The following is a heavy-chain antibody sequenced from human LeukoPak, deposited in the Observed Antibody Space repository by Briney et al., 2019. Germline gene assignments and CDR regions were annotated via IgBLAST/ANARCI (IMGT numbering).Heavy chain of an antibody. V-gene: IGHV4-59*01. CDR1: GGSISSYY. CDR3: ARESVAAAANYYYGMDV. J-gene: IGHJ6*02. CDR2: IYYSGST. D-gene: IGHD6-13*01. Sequence: SETLSLTCTVSGGSISSYYWSWIRQPPGKGLEWIGYIYYSGSTNYNPSLKSRVTISVDTSKNQFSLKLSSVTAADTAVYYCARESVAAAANYYYGMDVWGQGTTVTVSS.